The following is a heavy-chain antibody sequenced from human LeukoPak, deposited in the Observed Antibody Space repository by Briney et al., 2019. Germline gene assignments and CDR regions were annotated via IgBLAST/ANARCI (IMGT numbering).Heavy chain of an antibody. Sequence: PGGSLRLSCAASGFTFSSYWMHWVRQAPGKGLVWVSRINDDGSSTSYADSVKGRFTISRDTAKNTLYLQMNSLRAEDTAVYYCAKANCGSECYYNLDYWGQGTLVTVSS. V-gene: IGHV3-74*01. CDR1: GFTFSSYW. D-gene: IGHD2-21*01. J-gene: IGHJ4*02. CDR2: INDDGSST. CDR3: AKANCGSECYYNLDY.